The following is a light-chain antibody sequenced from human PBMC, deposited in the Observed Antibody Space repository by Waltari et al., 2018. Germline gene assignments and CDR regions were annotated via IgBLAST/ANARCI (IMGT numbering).Light chain of an antibody. CDR1: SRDVGGYNY. CDR2: DVS. V-gene: IGLV2-14*03. CDR3: SSYTSTNTWV. Sequence: QSALTQPASVSGSPGQSITIPCTGTSRDVGGYNYVTWYQQHPGKAPKLMIFDVSKRPSGVSNRFSGAKSGNTASLTISGLQAEDEAEYHCSSYTSTNTWVFGGGTKLTVL. J-gene: IGLJ3*02.